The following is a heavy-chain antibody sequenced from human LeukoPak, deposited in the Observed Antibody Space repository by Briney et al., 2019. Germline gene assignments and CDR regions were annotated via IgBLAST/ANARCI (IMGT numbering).Heavy chain of an antibody. CDR2: INPDGSRI. J-gene: IGHJ3*02. CDR1: GFTFSTSW. D-gene: IGHD5-12*01. CDR3: ARDSGYNAFDI. V-gene: IGHV3-7*01. Sequence: GGYLRLSCAASGFTFSTSWMTWVRQAPGKGLDWLGNINPDGSRINYVDSVKGRFTFSRDNAKNSLFLQMNSLRAEDTAVFYCARDSGYNAFDIWGQGTMVTVSS.